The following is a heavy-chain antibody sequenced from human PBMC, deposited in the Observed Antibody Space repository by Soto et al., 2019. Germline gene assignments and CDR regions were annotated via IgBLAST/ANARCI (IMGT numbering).Heavy chain of an antibody. D-gene: IGHD1-7*01. CDR2: IDPSDSYT. CDR1: GYSFTNYW. CDR3: ARMELGKYYYYYGMDV. Sequence: GLSLKISCKGSGYSFTNYWISWVRQMPGKGLEWMGRIDPSDSYTNYSPSFQGHVTISADKSISTAYLQWSSLKASDTAMYYCARMELGKYYYYYGMDVWGQGTTVTVSS. J-gene: IGHJ6*02. V-gene: IGHV5-10-1*01.